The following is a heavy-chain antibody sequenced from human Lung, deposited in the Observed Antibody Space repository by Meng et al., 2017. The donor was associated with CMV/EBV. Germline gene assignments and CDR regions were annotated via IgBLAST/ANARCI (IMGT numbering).Heavy chain of an antibody. V-gene: IGHV1-2*02. Sequence: SVKVSCKASGYTFTGYFMHWVRQAPGQGLEWMGWINPNSGGTNYAQKFQGRVIMTWDTSISSAYMQLSRLTSNDTAVFYCARGGLSTALPEAPSSSSIDNWXQGTLVXVSS. CDR1: GYTFTGYF. D-gene: IGHD2/OR15-2a*01. CDR2: INPNSGGT. J-gene: IGHJ4*02. CDR3: ARGGLSTALPEAPSSSSIDN.